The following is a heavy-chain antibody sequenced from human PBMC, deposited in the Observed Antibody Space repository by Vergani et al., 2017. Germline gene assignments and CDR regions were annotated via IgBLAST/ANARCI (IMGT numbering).Heavy chain of an antibody. D-gene: IGHD3-16*01. Sequence: QVQLQQWGPGLVTPSGTLSLTCAVYGGSISSDNWWNWVRQAPGQGLQWIGQIHRSRSTNYNPSLRRRVTISLDKSKNQFSLKLTSVTTADTAVYFCASNPRRGGDVVDSWGQGTLVTVSS. CDR1: GGSISSDNW. CDR2: IHRSRST. CDR3: ASNPRRGGDVVDS. J-gene: IGHJ4*02. V-gene: IGHV4-4*02.